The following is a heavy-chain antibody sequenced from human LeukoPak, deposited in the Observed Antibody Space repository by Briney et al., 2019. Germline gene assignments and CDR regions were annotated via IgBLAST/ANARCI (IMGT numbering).Heavy chain of an antibody. CDR2: ISYDGSNK. Sequence: GGSPRLSCAASGFTFSSYAMHWVRQAPGKGLEWVAVISYDGSNKYYADSVKGRFTISRDNSKNTLYLQMNSLRAEDTAVYYCARDGGPWGSRGFDYWGQGTLVTASS. D-gene: IGHD3-16*01. CDR1: GFTFSSYA. V-gene: IGHV3-30*04. J-gene: IGHJ4*02. CDR3: ARDGGPWGSRGFDY.